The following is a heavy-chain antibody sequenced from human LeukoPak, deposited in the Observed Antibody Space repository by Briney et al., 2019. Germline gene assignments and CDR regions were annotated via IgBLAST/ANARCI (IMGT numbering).Heavy chain of an antibody. Sequence: GGSLRLSCAASGFTSGIYAMSWVRQAPGKGLEWVSAFSGGGDSFYADSVKGRFTISRDTSNKILYLRMRSLRAEDTAVYYCAKEVDRHFDLKYWGQGALVTVSS. V-gene: IGHV3-23*01. CDR3: AKEVDRHFDLKY. J-gene: IGHJ4*02. D-gene: IGHD3-22*01. CDR1: GFTSGIYA. CDR2: FSGGGDS.